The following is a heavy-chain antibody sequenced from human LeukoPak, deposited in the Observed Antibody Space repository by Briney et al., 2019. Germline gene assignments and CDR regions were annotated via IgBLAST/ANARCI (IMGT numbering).Heavy chain of an antibody. CDR3: VKSFDYYDSSGYYTDAFDI. J-gene: IGHJ3*02. CDR1: GFTVSSYA. V-gene: IGHV3-64D*09. CDR2: ISSNGGST. D-gene: IGHD3-22*01. Sequence: GGSLRLSCSASGFTVSSYAMYWGRQAPGKGLEYVSAISSNGGSTYYADSVKGRFTISRDNSKNTLYLQMSSLRAEDTAVYYCVKSFDYYDSSGYYTDAFDIWGQGTMVTVSS.